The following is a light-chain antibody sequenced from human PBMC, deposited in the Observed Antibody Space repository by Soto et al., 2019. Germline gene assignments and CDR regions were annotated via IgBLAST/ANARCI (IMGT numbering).Light chain of an antibody. CDR1: QSVSSSY. J-gene: IGKJ4*01. CDR2: GAS. CDR3: QQYDSSPLT. Sequence: EIVLTQSPGTLSLSPGERATLSCRASQSVSSSYLAWYQQKPGQAPRLRIYGASSRATGIPDRFGGSGSGTDFTLTISRLEPEDFAVYYCQQYDSSPLTFGGGTKVEIK. V-gene: IGKV3-20*01.